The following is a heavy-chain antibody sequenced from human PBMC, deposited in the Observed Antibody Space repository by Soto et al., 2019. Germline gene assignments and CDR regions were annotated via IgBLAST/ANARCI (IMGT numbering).Heavy chain of an antibody. Sequence: GGSLRLSCAASGFTFSSYEMHWVRQAPGKGLEWISYISSTGSGTHYADSVKGRFTISRDNARNSLSLQMNSLRAEDTAIYYCAREAGCSGTNCNVYFDYWGLGTLVTVSS. CDR2: ISSTGSGT. CDR3: AREAGCSGTNCNVYFDY. D-gene: IGHD2-15*01. V-gene: IGHV3-48*03. J-gene: IGHJ4*01. CDR1: GFTFSSYE.